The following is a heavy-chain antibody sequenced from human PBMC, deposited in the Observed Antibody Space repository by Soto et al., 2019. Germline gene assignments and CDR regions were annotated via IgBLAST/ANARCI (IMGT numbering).Heavy chain of an antibody. CDR1: GLTFRNDW. CDR2: INQDGSER. D-gene: IGHD4-17*01. V-gene: IGHV3-7*03. J-gene: IGHJ4*02. Sequence: RRLSCAGSGLTFRNDWLSWVRQAPGKGLEWVANINQDGSERYYVDSVRGRFTISRDNVENSPYLQLNSLRPEDTAVYYCAVYGYGVSAAAYWGQGTLVTVSS. CDR3: AVYGYGVSAAAY.